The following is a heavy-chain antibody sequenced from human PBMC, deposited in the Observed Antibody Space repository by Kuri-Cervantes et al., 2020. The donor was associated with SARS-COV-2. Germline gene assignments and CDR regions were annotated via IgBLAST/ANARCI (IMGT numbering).Heavy chain of an antibody. CDR2: IIPIFGTA. CDR1: GGTFSSYA. J-gene: IGHJ5*01. CDR3: ASYSSGYYYVLENWFDS. Sequence: SVKVSCKASGGTFSSYANSWVRQAPGQGLEWMGGIIPIFGTANYAQKFQGRVTITTDESTSTAYMELSSLGSEDTAVYYCASYSSGYYYVLENWFDSWGQGTLVTVSS. V-gene: IGHV1-69*05. D-gene: IGHD3-22*01.